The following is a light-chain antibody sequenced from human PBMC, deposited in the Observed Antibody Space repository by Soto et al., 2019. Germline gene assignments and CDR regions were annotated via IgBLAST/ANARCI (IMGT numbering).Light chain of an antibody. V-gene: IGKV1-27*01. CDR2: AAS. CDR3: QKYNNAAHT. J-gene: IGKJ4*01. CDR1: QGIRNY. Sequence: DIQMTQSASSLSASVGDRVTITCRASQGIRNYLAWYQQKPGKVPKLLIYAASTLQSGVPSRFSGSGSGTDFTLTISSLQPEDVATYYCQKYNNAAHTFGGGTKVEI.